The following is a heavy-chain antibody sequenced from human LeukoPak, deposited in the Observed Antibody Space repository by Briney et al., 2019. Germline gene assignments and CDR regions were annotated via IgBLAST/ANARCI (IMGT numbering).Heavy chain of an antibody. CDR2: IIPIFGTA. Sequence: GASVKVSCKASGYTFTSYAISWVRQAPGQGLEWMGGIIPIFGTANYAQKFQGRVTITADKSTSTAYMELSSLRSEDTAVYYCATGPYGDYEPRNGYYYYYMDVWGKGTTVTISS. CDR3: ATGPYGDYEPRNGYYYYYMDV. J-gene: IGHJ6*03. CDR1: GYTFTSYA. V-gene: IGHV1-69*06. D-gene: IGHD4-17*01.